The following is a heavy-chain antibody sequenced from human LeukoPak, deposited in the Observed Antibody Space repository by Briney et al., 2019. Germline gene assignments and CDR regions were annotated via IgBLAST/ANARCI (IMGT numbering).Heavy chain of an antibody. CDR2: INPSGGST. Sequence: ASVKVSCKASGYTFTSYYMHWVRQAPGQGLEWMGIINPSGGSTSYAQKFQGRVTMTRDISTSTVYMELSSLRSEDTAVYYCARDYGGNSSGGWFDPWGQGTLVTVSS. CDR3: ARDYGGNSSGGWFDP. CDR1: GYTFTSYY. D-gene: IGHD4-23*01. V-gene: IGHV1-46*01. J-gene: IGHJ5*02.